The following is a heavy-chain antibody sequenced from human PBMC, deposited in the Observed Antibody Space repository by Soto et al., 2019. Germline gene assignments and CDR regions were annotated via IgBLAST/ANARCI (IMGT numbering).Heavy chain of an antibody. D-gene: IGHD2-8*01. V-gene: IGHV3-23*01. CDR3: ARLSGADPHYYYGFDV. CDR2: ISGSGVFT. J-gene: IGHJ6*02. CDR1: GFTFNAYA. Sequence: GGSLRLSCAASGFTFNAYAMSWVRQAPGKGPEWVSAISGSGVFTYYVDSVKGRFTISRDNSKNTLYLQMNGLRAEDTAIYYCARLSGADPHYYYGFDVWGQGTTVTVPS.